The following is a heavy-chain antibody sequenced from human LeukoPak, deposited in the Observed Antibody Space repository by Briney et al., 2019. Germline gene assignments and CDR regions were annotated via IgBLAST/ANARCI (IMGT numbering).Heavy chain of an antibody. CDR1: GYTLTELS. V-gene: IGHV1-24*01. Sequence: ASVKVSCKVSGYTLTELSMHWVRQAPGKGLEWMGGFDPEDGETIYAQKFQGRVTMTEDTSTDTAYMELSSLRSEDTAVYYCGTRSGSYYIWRAFDIWGQGTMVTVSS. CDR2: FDPEDGET. D-gene: IGHD1-26*01. CDR3: GTRSGSYYIWRAFDI. J-gene: IGHJ3*02.